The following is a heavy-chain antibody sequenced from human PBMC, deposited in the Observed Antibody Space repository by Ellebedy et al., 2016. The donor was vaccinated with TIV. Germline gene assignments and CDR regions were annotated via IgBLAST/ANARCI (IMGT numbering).Heavy chain of an antibody. D-gene: IGHD5-12*01. V-gene: IGHV3-74*01. J-gene: IGHJ5*02. CDR2: IITDGSST. CDR3: ARDGGYDAYLDH. Sequence: GESLKISCAASGFTFNRYWMHWVRQAPGKGLVWVSRIITDGSSTSYAASVKGRFTISRDNAKNTLYLQMNSLRAEDTALYYCARDGGYDAYLDHWGQGILVTVSS. CDR1: GFTFNRYW.